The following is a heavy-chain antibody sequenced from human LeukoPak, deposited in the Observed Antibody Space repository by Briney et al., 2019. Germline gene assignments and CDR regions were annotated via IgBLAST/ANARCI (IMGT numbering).Heavy chain of an antibody. D-gene: IGHD5-12*01. CDR1: GGSISSYY. CDR3: ARHSGYDYFDY. Sequence: PSETLSLTCTVSGGSISSYYWSWIRQPPGKGREWIGYIYTSGSTIYNPSLTSRVTISVDTSKNQFSLKLSSVTAADTAVYYCARHSGYDYFDYWGQGTLVTVSS. CDR2: IYTSGST. J-gene: IGHJ4*02. V-gene: IGHV4-4*09.